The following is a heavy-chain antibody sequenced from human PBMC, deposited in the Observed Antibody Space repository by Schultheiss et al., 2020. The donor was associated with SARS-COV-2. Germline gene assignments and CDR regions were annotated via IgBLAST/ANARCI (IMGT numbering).Heavy chain of an antibody. D-gene: IGHD4-23*01. CDR3: ARRRSDGNWYLDT. CDR2: IHDSGST. J-gene: IGHJ4*02. CDR1: GVSVSTYC. Sequence: SETLSLTCTVSGVSVSTYCWNWIRQPPGKGLEWIGFIHDSGSTNYNPSLKSRVTISVDTSKNQFSLKLTSVTAADTAGYYCARRRSDGNWYLDTWGQGTLVTVSS. V-gene: IGHV4-59*08.